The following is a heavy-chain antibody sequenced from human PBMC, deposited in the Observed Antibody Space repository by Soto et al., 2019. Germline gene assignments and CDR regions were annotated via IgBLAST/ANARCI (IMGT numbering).Heavy chain of an antibody. CDR2: IASSGTTI. V-gene: IGHV3-48*02. J-gene: IGHJ5*02. D-gene: IGHD6-13*01. CDR1: GFTFSTYS. CDR3: ARDNGIAGSFDP. Sequence: VRLVESGGGLVQPGGSLRLSCVASGFTFSTYSMNWVRQAPGKGLEWISYIASSGTTIFYADSVKGRFTISRDNARNSLYLQMNSLRDEDTSVYYCARDNGIAGSFDPWGQGTLVTVSS.